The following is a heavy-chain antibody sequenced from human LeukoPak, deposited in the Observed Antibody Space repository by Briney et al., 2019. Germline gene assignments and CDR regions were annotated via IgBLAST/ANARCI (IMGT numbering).Heavy chain of an antibody. V-gene: IGHV1-8*01. CDR1: GYTFTSYD. J-gene: IGHJ4*02. Sequence: GASVKVSCKASGYTFTSYDINWVRQATGQGLERMGWMNPNSGNTGYAQKFQGRVTMTRNTSISTAYMELSSLRSEDTAVYYCARGLWYYDFWSGYYPLDYWGQGTLVTVSS. D-gene: IGHD3-3*01. CDR2: MNPNSGNT. CDR3: ARGLWYYDFWSGYYPLDY.